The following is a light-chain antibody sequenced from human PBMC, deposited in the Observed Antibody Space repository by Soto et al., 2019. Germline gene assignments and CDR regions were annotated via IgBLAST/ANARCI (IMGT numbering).Light chain of an antibody. CDR3: LQYNNWLWT. J-gene: IGKJ1*01. CDR2: DSF. Sequence: EIVMTQSPVTLSVSPGERATLSCRASQSVSSNLAWYQQKPGQAPRLLIYDSFTRATGIPARFSGSGFGTEFTLTVSSLQSEDFAVYYCLQYNNWLWTFGQGTKVEIK. CDR1: QSVSSN. V-gene: IGKV3-15*01.